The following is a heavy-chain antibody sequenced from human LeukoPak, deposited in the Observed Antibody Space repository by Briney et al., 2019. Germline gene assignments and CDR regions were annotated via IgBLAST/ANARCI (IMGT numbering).Heavy chain of an antibody. CDR3: ARELGIEGYWYFDL. Sequence: GGSLRLSCAASGFTVRSYDMHWVHQVEGKGLEWVSAISTASNPHYAASVQGRFTIFRANAENSLYLQMNSLSAEDTAVYYCARELGIEGYWYFDLWGRGTLVTVSS. J-gene: IGHJ2*01. D-gene: IGHD7-27*01. V-gene: IGHV3-13*05. CDR2: ISTASNP. CDR1: GFTVRSYD.